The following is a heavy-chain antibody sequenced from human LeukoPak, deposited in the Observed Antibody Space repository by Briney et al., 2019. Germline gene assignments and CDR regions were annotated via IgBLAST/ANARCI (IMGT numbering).Heavy chain of an antibody. Sequence: PGGSHRLSCAASGFSFSDAWMSWVRQAPGKGLDWVAFIRYDGSKKYYADSVKGRFTISRDSSKNTLYLQMNSLRAEDTAVYYCAKDLYDSPFDYWGQGTLVTVSS. J-gene: IGHJ4*02. CDR2: IRYDGSKK. V-gene: IGHV3-30*02. CDR3: AKDLYDSPFDY. CDR1: GFSFSDAW. D-gene: IGHD3-22*01.